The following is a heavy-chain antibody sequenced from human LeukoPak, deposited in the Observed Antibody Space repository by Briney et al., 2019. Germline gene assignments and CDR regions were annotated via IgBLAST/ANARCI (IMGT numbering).Heavy chain of an antibody. CDR3: ASSWKGSGWDPTTNWFDP. CDR2: IYYSGST. D-gene: IGHD6-19*01. CDR1: GGSISSYY. J-gene: IGHJ5*02. V-gene: IGHV4-59*01. Sequence: SETLSLTCTVSGGSISSYYWSWIRQPPGKGLEWLGYIYYSGSTNYNPSLKSRVTISVDTSKNQFSLKLSSVTAADTAVYYCASSWKGSGWDPTTNWFDPWGQGTLVTVSS.